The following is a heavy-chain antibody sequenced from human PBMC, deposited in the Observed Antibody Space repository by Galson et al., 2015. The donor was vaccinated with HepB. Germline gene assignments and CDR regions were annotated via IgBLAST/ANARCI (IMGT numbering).Heavy chain of an antibody. CDR3: ARDSLSGYTIRISRSWSDP. Sequence: SVKVSCKASGYTFTDYYMHWVRQAPGQGLEWMGRIKPNSGDTNYAQKFQGRVTMTRDTSISTAYMELSRLTSDDTAVYYCARDSLSGYTIRISRSWSDPWGQGTLVTVSS. D-gene: IGHD5-12*01. CDR1: GYTFTDYY. V-gene: IGHV1-2*06. J-gene: IGHJ5*02. CDR2: IKPNSGDT.